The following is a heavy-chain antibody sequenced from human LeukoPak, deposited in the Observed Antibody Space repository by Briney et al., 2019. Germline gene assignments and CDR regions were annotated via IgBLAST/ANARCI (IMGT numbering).Heavy chain of an antibody. V-gene: IGHV3-30*04. CDR3: AKGVDYCSGGSCPADY. CDR1: GFTFSSYA. J-gene: IGHJ4*02. Sequence: GGSLRLSCAASGFTFSSYAMHWVRQAPGKGLEWVAVISYDGNNKYYADSVKGRFTNSRDNSKNTLFLQMNSLRAEDTAVYYCAKGVDYCSGGSCPADYWGPGTLVTVSS. CDR2: ISYDGNNK. D-gene: IGHD2-15*01.